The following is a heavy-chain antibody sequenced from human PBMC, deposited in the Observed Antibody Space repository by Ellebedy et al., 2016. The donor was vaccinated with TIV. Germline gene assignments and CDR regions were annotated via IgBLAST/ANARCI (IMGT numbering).Heavy chain of an antibody. D-gene: IGHD2-15*01. J-gene: IGHJ4*02. V-gene: IGHV3-66*01. CDR1: GFTVSSNY. CDR2: IYSGGST. CDR3: ASGGSRYCSGGSCSLIDY. Sequence: PGGSLRLSCAASGFTVSSNYMSWVRQAPGKGLEWVSVIYSGGSTYYADSVKGRFTISRDNSKNTLYLQMNSLRAEDTAVYYCASGGSRYCSGGSCSLIDYWGQGALVTVSS.